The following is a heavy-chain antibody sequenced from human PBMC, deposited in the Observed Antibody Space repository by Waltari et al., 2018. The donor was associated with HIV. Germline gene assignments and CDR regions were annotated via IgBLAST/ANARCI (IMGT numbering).Heavy chain of an antibody. V-gene: IGHV3-21*01. CDR2: ISSSSSYI. J-gene: IGHJ6*02. D-gene: IGHD4-17*01. CDR3: ARDQTTVTTRGGMDV. CDR1: GFTFSSYS. Sequence: EVQLVESGGGLVKPGGSLRLSCAASGFTFSSYSMNWVRQAPGKGLEWVSSISSSSSYIYYADSVKGRFTISRDNAKNSLYLQMNSLRAEDTAVYYCARDQTTVTTRGGMDVWGQGTTVTVSS.